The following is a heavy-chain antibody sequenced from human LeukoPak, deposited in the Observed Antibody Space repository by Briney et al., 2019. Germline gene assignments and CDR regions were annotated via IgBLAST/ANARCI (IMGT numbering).Heavy chain of an antibody. CDR3: ARGAVAGTFSY. CDR1: GFTVSSNY. Sequence: PGGSLRLSCAASGFTVSSNYMSLVRQAPGKGLEWVSVIYSGGSTYYADSVKGRFTISRHNSKNTLYLQMNSLRAEDTAVYYCARGAVAGTFSYWGQGTLVTVSS. J-gene: IGHJ4*02. CDR2: IYSGGST. D-gene: IGHD6-19*01. V-gene: IGHV3-53*04.